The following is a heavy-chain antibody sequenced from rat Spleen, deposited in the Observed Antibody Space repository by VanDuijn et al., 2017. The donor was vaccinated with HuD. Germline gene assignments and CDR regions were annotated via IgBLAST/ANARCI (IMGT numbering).Heavy chain of an antibody. J-gene: IGHJ2*01. CDR3: ATRDNNYGY. D-gene: IGHD1-10*01. CDR1: GFTFSDYG. CDR2: ISYDGSST. V-gene: IGHV5-29*01. Sequence: EVQLVESGGGLVQPGRSLKLSCAASGFTFSDYGMAWVRQAPTKGLEWVATISYDGSSTYYRDSVKGRFTISRDNAKSTLYLQMDSLRSEDTATYYFATRDNNYGYWGQGVMVTVSS.